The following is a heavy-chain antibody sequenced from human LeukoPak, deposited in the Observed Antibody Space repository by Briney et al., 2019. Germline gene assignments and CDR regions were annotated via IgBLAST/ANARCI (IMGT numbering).Heavy chain of an antibody. J-gene: IGHJ4*02. CDR1: GGSISSHY. Sequence: SETLSLXCTVSGGSISSHYWSWIRQPPGKGLEWIGYIYYSGSTNYNPSLKSRVTISVDTSKNQFSLKLSSVTAADTAVYYCAREIKEWELAFDYWGQGTLVTVSS. D-gene: IGHD1-26*01. CDR2: IYYSGST. CDR3: AREIKEWELAFDY. V-gene: IGHV4-59*11.